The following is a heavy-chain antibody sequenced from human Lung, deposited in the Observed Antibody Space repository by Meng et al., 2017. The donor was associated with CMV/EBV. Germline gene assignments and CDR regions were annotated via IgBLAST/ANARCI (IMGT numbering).Heavy chain of an antibody. D-gene: IGHD3-10*01. J-gene: IGHJ5*01. V-gene: IGHV4-34*01. CDR3: ARGRFVYYYGLGSYSDS. CDR1: GGSFSGYY. CDR2: INHSGST. Sequence: SETLSLXCAVYGGSFSGYYWSWIRQPPGKGLEWIGEINHSGSTNYNPSLKSRVTISVDTSKNQFSLKLSSVTAADTAVYFCARGRFVYYYGLGSYSDSWGQGALVTVSS.